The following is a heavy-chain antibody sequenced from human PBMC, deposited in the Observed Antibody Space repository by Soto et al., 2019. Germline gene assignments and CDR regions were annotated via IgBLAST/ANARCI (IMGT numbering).Heavy chain of an antibody. D-gene: IGHD3-9*01. CDR2: ISWNSGSI. J-gene: IGHJ4*02. CDR1: GFTFDDYA. Sequence: EVQLVESGGGLVQPGRSLRLSCAASGFTFDDYAMHWVRQAPGKGLEWVSGISWNSGSIGYADSVKGRFTISRDNAKNSLYLQMNSLRAEDTALYYCAKGHYDILTGYTDYWGQGTLVTVPS. V-gene: IGHV3-9*01. CDR3: AKGHYDILTGYTDY.